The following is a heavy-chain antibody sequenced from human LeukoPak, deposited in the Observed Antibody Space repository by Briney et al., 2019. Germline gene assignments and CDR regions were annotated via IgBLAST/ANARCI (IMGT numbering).Heavy chain of an antibody. CDR1: GFTFSSYS. Sequence: GGSLRLSCAASGFTFSSYSMNWVRQAPGKGLEWVSYISGSGNTIFYADSVKGRFTISRDNAKNSVYLHMNRLRADDTAVYYCATDVGQLWSPDNWGQGTLVTVSS. V-gene: IGHV3-48*04. D-gene: IGHD5-18*01. J-gene: IGHJ4*02. CDR3: ATDVGQLWSPDN. CDR2: ISGSGNTI.